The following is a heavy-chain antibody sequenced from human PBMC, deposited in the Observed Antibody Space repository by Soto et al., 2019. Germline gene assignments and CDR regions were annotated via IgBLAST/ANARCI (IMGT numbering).Heavy chain of an antibody. D-gene: IGHD3-22*01. CDR1: GYTFTSYD. V-gene: IGHV1-8*01. Sequence: QVQLVQSGAEVKKPGASVKVSCKASGYTFTSYDINWVRQATGQGLEWMGWMNPNSGNTGYAQKFQGRVTMTRNTSRSTAYMELSSLRSEDTAVYYCARGTNYYDSSGSYNWFDPWGQGTLVTVSS. CDR2: MNPNSGNT. J-gene: IGHJ5*02. CDR3: ARGTNYYDSSGSYNWFDP.